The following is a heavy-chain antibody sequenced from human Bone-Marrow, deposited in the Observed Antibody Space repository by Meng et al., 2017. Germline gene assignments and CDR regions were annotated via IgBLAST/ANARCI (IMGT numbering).Heavy chain of an antibody. V-gene: IGHV4-31*03. D-gene: IGHD1-26*01. J-gene: IGHJ5*02. CDR1: GGSISSGGYY. CDR3: ASLYGVVGASWFDP. CDR2: IYYSGST. Sequence: QVHLQESGPGPVKPSQTLSLTCTVSGGSISSGGYYWNWIRQHPGKGLEWIGYIYYSGSTYYNPSLKSRITISVDTSKNHFSLKLSSVTAADTAVYYCASLYGVVGASWFDPWGQGTLVTVSS.